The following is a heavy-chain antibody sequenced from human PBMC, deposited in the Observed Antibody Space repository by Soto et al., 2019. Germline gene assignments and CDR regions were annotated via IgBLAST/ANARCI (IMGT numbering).Heavy chain of an antibody. CDR2: ISGYNGDT. V-gene: IGHV1-18*01. J-gene: IGHJ6*02. CDR1: GYTFTSYG. Sequence: GASVKGSWKASGYTFTSYGISWVRQAPGQGLEWMGWISGYNGDTNNAQKFQDRVTMTIDRSTTTAYLELRSLTSDDTAVYYCAKNGHPPYYYYGMDVWGQGTTVTVSS. CDR3: AKNGHPPYYYYGMDV. D-gene: IGHD2-8*01.